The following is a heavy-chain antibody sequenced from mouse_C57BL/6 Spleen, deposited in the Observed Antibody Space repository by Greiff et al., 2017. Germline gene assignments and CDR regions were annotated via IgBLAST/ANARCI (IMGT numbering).Heavy chain of an antibody. J-gene: IGHJ2*01. CDR2: INYDGSST. CDR1: GFTFSDYY. CDR3: ARRVYGGYYFDY. D-gene: IGHD1-1*02. Sequence: EVKLMESEGGLVQPGSSMKLSCTASGFTFSDYYMAWVRQVPEKGLEWVANINYDGSSTYYLDSLKSRFIISRDNAKNILYLQMSSLKSEDTATYYCARRVYGGYYFDYWGQGTTLTVSS. V-gene: IGHV5-16*01.